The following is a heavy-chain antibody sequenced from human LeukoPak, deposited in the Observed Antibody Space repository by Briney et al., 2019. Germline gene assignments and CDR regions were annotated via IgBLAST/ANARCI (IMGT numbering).Heavy chain of an antibody. CDR3: TGTDESSSGYSSFDY. V-gene: IGHV3-49*04. CDR1: GFTFGDYS. J-gene: IGHJ4*02. CDR2: IRSKAYGGTT. D-gene: IGHD3-22*01. Sequence: QTGGSLRLSCTASGFTFGDYSMSWVRQAPGKGLEWVGFIRSKAYGGTTEYAASVKGRFTISRDDSKSIAYLQMNSLKTEDTAVYYCTGTDESSSGYSSFDYWGQGTLVTVSS.